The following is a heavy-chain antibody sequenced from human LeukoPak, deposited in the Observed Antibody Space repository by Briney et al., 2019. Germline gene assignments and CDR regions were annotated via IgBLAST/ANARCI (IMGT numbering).Heavy chain of an antibody. Sequence: ASVKVSCKASGYTSTSYDINWVRQATGQGLEWMGWMNPNSGNTGYAQKFQGRVTITRNTSISTAYMELSSLRSEDTAVYYCARDVYYDFWSGYYRGAFDIWGQGTMVTVSS. V-gene: IGHV1-8*03. J-gene: IGHJ3*02. CDR2: MNPNSGNT. CDR1: GYTSTSYD. D-gene: IGHD3-3*01. CDR3: ARDVYYDFWSGYYRGAFDI.